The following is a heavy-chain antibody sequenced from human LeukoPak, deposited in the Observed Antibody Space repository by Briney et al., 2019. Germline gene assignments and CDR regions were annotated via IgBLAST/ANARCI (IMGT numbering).Heavy chain of an antibody. CDR3: ARVPTRSDFWSGYYLPYFDY. CDR1: GGTFSSYA. Sequence: SVKVSCKASGGTFSSYAISWVRQAPGQGLEWMGGIIPIFGTANYAQKFQGRVTITADESTSTACMELSSLRSEDTAVHYCARVPTRSDFWSGYYLPYFDYWGQGTLVTVSS. D-gene: IGHD3-3*01. J-gene: IGHJ4*02. CDR2: IIPIFGTA. V-gene: IGHV1-69*01.